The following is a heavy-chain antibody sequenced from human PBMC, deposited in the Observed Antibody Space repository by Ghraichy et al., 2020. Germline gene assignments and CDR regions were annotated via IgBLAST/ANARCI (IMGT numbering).Heavy chain of an antibody. CDR1: GFTFTTYA. Sequence: GESLNISCATSGFTFTTYAMNWVRQAPGKGLEWVSGISDSGGNTYYADSVKGRFTISRDNPKNTLYLQMNTLRAEDTGVYYCAKVRSSFYYYYHMDVWGQGTTVTVSS. CDR3: AKVRSSFYYYYHMDV. CDR2: ISDSGGNT. J-gene: IGHJ6*02. V-gene: IGHV3-23*01.